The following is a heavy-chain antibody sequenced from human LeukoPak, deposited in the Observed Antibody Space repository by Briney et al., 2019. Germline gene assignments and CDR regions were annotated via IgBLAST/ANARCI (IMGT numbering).Heavy chain of an antibody. J-gene: IGHJ4*02. Sequence: SETLSLTCTVSGGSISSYYWSWIRQPPGKGLEWIGYIYYSVSTNYNPSLKSRVTISEDTSKNQFSLKLSSVTAADTAVYYCARGAHSYGYPFDYWGQGTLVTVSS. CDR2: IYYSVST. CDR1: GGSISSYY. V-gene: IGHV4-59*08. D-gene: IGHD5-18*01. CDR3: ARGAHSYGYPFDY.